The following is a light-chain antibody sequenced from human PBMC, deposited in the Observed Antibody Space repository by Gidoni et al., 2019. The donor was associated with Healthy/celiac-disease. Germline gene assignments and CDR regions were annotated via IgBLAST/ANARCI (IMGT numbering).Light chain of an antibody. Sequence: QSALTQPASVSGSPGQPITISCTGTSSDVGGYNYVSWYTPPPGKAPKLMIYDVSNRPSGVSNRFSGSKSGNTASLTISGLQAEDEADYYCSSYTSSSTPVVFGGGTKLTVL. J-gene: IGLJ2*01. CDR3: SSYTSSSTPVV. CDR1: SSDVGGYNY. CDR2: DVS. V-gene: IGLV2-14*01.